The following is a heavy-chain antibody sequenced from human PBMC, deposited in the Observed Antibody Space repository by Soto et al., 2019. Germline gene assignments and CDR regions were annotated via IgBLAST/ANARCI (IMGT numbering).Heavy chain of an antibody. CDR2: IYYSGST. CDR1: GCSISSGGYY. CDR3: ARVPDILTGYFIDY. Sequence: TLSLTCTVSGCSISSGGYYWSWIRQHPGKGLEWIGYIYYSGSTYYNPSLKSRVTISVDTSKNQFSLKLSSVTAADTAVYYCARVPDILTGYFIDYWGQGTLVTVSS. J-gene: IGHJ4*02. D-gene: IGHD3-9*01. V-gene: IGHV4-31*03.